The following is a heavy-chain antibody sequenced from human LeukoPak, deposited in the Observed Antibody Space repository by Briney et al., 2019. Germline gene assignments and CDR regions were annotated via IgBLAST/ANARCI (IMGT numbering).Heavy chain of an antibody. CDR2: ISPSDCST. D-gene: IGHD6-13*01. CDR1: GYTFINYY. Sequence: ASETVSCKASGYTFINYYMHWVRQAPGQGLEWMGIISPSDCSTSSAQKFQGRVTMTRDTSTRIVYMELSSLRSEDTAVYYCARAIADLDYWGQGTLVTSST. CDR3: ARAIADLDY. V-gene: IGHV1-46*01. J-gene: IGHJ4*02.